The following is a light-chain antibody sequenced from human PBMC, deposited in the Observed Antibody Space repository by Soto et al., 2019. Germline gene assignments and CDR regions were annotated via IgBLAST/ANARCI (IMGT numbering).Light chain of an antibody. CDR3: YSAGDNNRVV. V-gene: IGLV3-27*01. J-gene: IGLJ2*01. Sequence: SYELTQPSSVSVSPGQTARITCSGDVLSKKFARWFQQKPGQAPVVVIYKDTERPSGIPERMSGSSSGTTVTLTISGARFEDEADYYCYSAGDNNRVVFGGGTKLTVL. CDR1: VLSKKF. CDR2: KDT.